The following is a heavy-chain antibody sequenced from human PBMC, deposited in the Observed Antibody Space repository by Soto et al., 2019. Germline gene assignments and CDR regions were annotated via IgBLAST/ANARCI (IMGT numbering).Heavy chain of an antibody. Sequence: GGSLRLSCAASGFTFSSYAMKWVRQAPGKGLEWVSLIGESGTPTYYADSVKGRFTISRDNSGNTLSLEMYSLRAEDTAVYYCARYIPGVRYYGMDVWGQGTTVTVSS. CDR1: GFTFSSYA. J-gene: IGHJ6*02. D-gene: IGHD2-2*01. CDR3: ARYIPGVRYYGMDV. V-gene: IGHV3-23*01. CDR2: IGESGTPT.